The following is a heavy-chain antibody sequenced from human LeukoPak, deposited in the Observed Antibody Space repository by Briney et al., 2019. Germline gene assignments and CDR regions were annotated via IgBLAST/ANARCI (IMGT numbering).Heavy chain of an antibody. CDR1: GFTFGGYS. V-gene: IGHV3-49*04. CDR3: TSSFGQLSFFDY. D-gene: IGHD3-10*01. J-gene: IGHJ4*02. Sequence: GGSLRLSCSTSGFTFGGYSMSWVRQAPGKGLEWVGFIRGKAYGATTEYAASVKGRFTISRDDSKSIAYLQMNSLKTEDTAVYYCTSSFGQLSFFDYWGQGTLVTVSS. CDR2: IRGKAYGATT.